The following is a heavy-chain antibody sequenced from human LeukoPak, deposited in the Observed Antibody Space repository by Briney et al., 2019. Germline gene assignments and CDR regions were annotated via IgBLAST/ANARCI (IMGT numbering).Heavy chain of an antibody. V-gene: IGHV7-4-1*02. CDR3: ARWDYDSSGYALYYFDY. D-gene: IGHD3-22*01. Sequence: ASVKVSCKASGYIFDIYALIWVRQAPGQGLELMGWINTNTGNPTYAQGFTGRFVFSLDTSVSTAYLQISSLKAEDTAVYYCARWDYDSSGYALYYFDYWGQGTLVTVSS. CDR1: GYIFDIYA. J-gene: IGHJ4*02. CDR2: INTNTGNP.